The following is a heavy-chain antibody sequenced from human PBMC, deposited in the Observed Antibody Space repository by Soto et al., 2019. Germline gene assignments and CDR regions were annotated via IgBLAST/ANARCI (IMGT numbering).Heavy chain of an antibody. D-gene: IGHD5-18*01. Sequence: QVQLVQSGAEVKKPGSSVKVSCKASGGTFSSYAISWVRQAPGQGLEWMGGIIPIFGTANYAQKFQGRVTITADESTSTAYMELSSLRSEDTVVYYCARAKREQLWGDYYYGMDVWGQGTTVTVSS. CDR2: IIPIFGTA. J-gene: IGHJ6*02. CDR3: ARAKREQLWGDYYYGMDV. V-gene: IGHV1-69*01. CDR1: GGTFSSYA.